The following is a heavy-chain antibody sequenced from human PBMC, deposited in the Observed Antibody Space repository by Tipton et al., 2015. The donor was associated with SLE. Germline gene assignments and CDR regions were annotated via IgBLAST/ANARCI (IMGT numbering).Heavy chain of an antibody. V-gene: IGHV4-34*01. Sequence: TLSLTCAVYGGSFSGYYWSWIRQPPGKGLEWIGSIYYSGSTYYNPSLKSRVTISVDTSKNQFSLKLSSVTAADTAVYYCAGMYYYDSSGYSFDAFDIWGQGTMVTVSS. CDR2: IYYSGST. CDR3: AGMYYYDSSGYSFDAFDI. D-gene: IGHD3-22*01. CDR1: GGSFSGYY. J-gene: IGHJ3*02.